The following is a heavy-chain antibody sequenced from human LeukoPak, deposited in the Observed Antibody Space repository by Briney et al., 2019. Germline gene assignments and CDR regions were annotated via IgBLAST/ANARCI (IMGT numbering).Heavy chain of an antibody. D-gene: IGHD6-19*01. J-gene: IGHJ4*02. CDR1: GGSISSYY. CDR3: ARLNSSGWYEMGY. V-gene: IGHV4-59*01. Sequence: SETLSLTCTVSGGSISSYYWTWIRQPPGKGLEWIGYIYYSGTTYYNPSLKSRVTISVDTSKNQFSLKLSSVTAADTAVYYCARLNSSGWYEMGYWGQGTLVTVSS. CDR2: IYYSGTT.